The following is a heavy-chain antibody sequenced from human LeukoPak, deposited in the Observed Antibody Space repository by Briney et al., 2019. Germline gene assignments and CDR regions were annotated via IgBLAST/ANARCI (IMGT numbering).Heavy chain of an antibody. D-gene: IGHD3-22*01. V-gene: IGHV3-30-3*01. CDR3: AREGSSGYYPS. CDR1: GFTFSSYP. J-gene: IGHJ4*02. Sequence: GRSLRLSCAASGFTFSSYPMHWVRQAPGKGLERVAVISYDGSEKHYADPVKGRFTISRDNSKNTLYLQMNSLRAEDTAVYYCAREGSSGYYPSWGQGILVTVSS. CDR2: ISYDGSEK.